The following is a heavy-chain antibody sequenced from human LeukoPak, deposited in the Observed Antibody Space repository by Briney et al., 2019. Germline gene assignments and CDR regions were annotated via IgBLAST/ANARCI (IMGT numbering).Heavy chain of an antibody. CDR1: GFTFSTYA. J-gene: IGHJ4*02. V-gene: IGHV3-33*01. Sequence: GGSLRLSCAASGFTFSTYAMHWVRQAPGKGLEWVALIWYDGNNEYYADSVKGRFTISRDTSKNTLYLQMNSLRAEDTAVYYCARDDMRITMIVVVIPFDYWGQGTLVTVSS. CDR2: IWYDGNNE. D-gene: IGHD3-22*01. CDR3: ARDDMRITMIVVVIPFDY.